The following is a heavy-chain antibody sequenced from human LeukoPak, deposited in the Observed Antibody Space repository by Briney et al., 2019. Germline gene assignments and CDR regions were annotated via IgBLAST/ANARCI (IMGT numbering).Heavy chain of an antibody. CDR1: GYTFTGYY. CDR2: INPNSGGT. CDR3: ARDPTSIRGVPPRPIWFDP. Sequence: ASVKVSCKASGYTFTGYYMHWVRQAPGQGLEWMGWINPNSGGTNYAQKFQGRVTMTRDTSISTAYMELSRLRSDDTAVYYCARDPTSIRGVPPRPIWFDPWGQGTLVTVPS. V-gene: IGHV1-2*02. D-gene: IGHD3-10*01. J-gene: IGHJ5*02.